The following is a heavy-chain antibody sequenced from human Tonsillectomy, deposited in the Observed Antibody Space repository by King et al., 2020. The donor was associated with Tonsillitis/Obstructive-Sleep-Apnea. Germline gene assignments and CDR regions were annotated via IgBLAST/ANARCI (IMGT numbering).Heavy chain of an antibody. CDR3: ARVRGSGGKWYFDL. V-gene: IGHV3-33*01. J-gene: IGHJ2*01. D-gene: IGHD3-10*01. Sequence: VQLVESVGGVVQPGTSLRLSCAASGFTFSSYGMHWVRQAPGKGLEWLAIIRFDGSKEYYADSVKGRFPISRDNSKNTLYVDMNSLRAEDTAVYYCARVRGSGGKWYFDLWGRGTLVTVSS. CDR2: IRFDGSKE. CDR1: GFTFSSYG.